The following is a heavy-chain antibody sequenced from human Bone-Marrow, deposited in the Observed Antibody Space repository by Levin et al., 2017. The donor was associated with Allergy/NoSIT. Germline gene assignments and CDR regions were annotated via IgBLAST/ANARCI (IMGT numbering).Heavy chain of an antibody. CDR1: GGSISSSSYY. Sequence: SETLSLTCTVSGGSISSSSYYWGWIRQPPGKGLEWIGSIYYSGSTYYNPSLKSRVTISVDTSKNQFSLKLSSVTAADTAVYYCARHVSGGYNWFDPWGQGTLVTVSS. J-gene: IGHJ5*02. CDR2: IYYSGST. V-gene: IGHV4-39*01. D-gene: IGHD6-19*01. CDR3: ARHVSGGYNWFDP.